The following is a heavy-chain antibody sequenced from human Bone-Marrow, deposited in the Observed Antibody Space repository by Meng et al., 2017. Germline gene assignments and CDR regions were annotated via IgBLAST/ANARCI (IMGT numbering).Heavy chain of an antibody. CDR3: ARDGLSSWYYVLDYYYYGMDV. D-gene: IGHD6-13*01. V-gene: IGHV4-39*07. CDR2: IYYSGST. J-gene: IGHJ6*02. CDR1: GGSISSSSYY. Sequence: GSLRLSCTVSGGSISSSSYYWGWIRQPPGKGLEWIGSIYYSGSTYYNPSLKSRVTISVDTSKNQFSLKLSSVTAADTAVYYCARDGLSSWYYVLDYYYYGMDVWGRGTTVTVSS.